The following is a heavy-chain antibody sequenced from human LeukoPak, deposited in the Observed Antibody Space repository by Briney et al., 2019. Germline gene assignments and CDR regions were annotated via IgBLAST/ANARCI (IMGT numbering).Heavy chain of an antibody. Sequence: ASVKVSCKASGGTFSSYAISWVRQAPGQGLEWMGGIIPIFGTANYAQKFQGRVTITADESTSTAYMELSSLRSEDTAVYYCARDLTYYDFWSGYSPNLAFDYWGQGTLVTVSS. CDR2: IIPIFGTA. V-gene: IGHV1-69*13. J-gene: IGHJ4*02. CDR1: GGTFSSYA. D-gene: IGHD3-3*01. CDR3: ARDLTYYDFWSGYSPNLAFDY.